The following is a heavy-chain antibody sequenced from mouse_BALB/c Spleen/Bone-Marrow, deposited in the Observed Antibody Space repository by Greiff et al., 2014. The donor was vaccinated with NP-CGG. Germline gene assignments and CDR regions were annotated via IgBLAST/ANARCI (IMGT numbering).Heavy chain of an antibody. D-gene: IGHD2-3*01. V-gene: IGHV5-6-5*01. Sequence: EVNVVESGGGLVKPGGSLKLSCAASGFTFSSYAMSWVRQTPEKRLEWVASISSGGSTYYPDSVKGRFTISRDNARNILLLQMSSLRSEETAMYYWARKVDGWYYFDYWGQGTTLTVSS. J-gene: IGHJ2*01. CDR3: ARKVDGWYYFDY. CDR1: GFTFSSYA. CDR2: ISSGGST.